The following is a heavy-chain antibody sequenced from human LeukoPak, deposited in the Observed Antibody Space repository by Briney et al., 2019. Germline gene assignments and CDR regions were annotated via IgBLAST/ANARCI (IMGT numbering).Heavy chain of an antibody. D-gene: IGHD5-12*01. J-gene: IGHJ4*02. V-gene: IGHV3-7*01. CDR2: IKQDGSEK. Sequence: GGSLRLSCAASGFTFSSYWMSWVRQAPGKRLEWVANIKQDGSEKYYVDSVKGRFTISRDNAKNSLYLQMNSLRAEDTAVYYCAREGGYDDFDYWGQGTLVTVSS. CDR1: GFTFSSYW. CDR3: AREGGYDDFDY.